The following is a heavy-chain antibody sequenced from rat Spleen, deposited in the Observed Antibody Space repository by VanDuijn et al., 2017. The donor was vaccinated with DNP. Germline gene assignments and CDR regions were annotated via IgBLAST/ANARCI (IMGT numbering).Heavy chain of an antibody. CDR2: IISTGGST. Sequence: EVQLVESGGGLVQPGRSMKLSCAASGFTFSNYYMAWVRQAPTKGLEWVASIISTGGSTYYPDFVKGRFTISRDNAKSTLYLQMNSLRSEDMATYFVARGEYTTDYSPVDYWGQGVMGTGSS. D-gene: IGHD1-6*01. CDR1: GFTFSNYY. J-gene: IGHJ2*01. V-gene: IGHV5-25*01. CDR3: ARGEYTTDYSPVDY.